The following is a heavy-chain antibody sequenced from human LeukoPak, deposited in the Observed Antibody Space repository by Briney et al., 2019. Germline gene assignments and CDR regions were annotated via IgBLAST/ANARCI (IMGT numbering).Heavy chain of an antibody. D-gene: IGHD1-14*01. CDR1: GGSISSSNW. CDR2: IYHSGNT. CDR3: ARDSNHHHTVSPFDY. Sequence: SGTLSLTCAVSGGSISSSNWWNWVRQPPGKGLEWIGEIYHSGNTNYNPSLKSRVTISLDKSKNQFSLKLSSVTAADTAVYYCARDSNHHHTVSPFDYWGQGTLVTVSS. J-gene: IGHJ4*02. V-gene: IGHV4-4*02.